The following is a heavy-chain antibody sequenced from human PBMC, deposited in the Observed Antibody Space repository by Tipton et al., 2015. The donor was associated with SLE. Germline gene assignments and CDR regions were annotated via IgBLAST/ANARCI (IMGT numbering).Heavy chain of an antibody. CDR3: ARGMLTWRGAIVGVDV. Sequence: TLSLTCTVSGYSISNGNYWGWIRQPPGKGLEWIGYISYGGGTNYNPSLKSRVTMSVDTAKNQFSLKLTSVTAADTAVYYCARGMLTWRGAIVGVDVWGQGTTVNVSS. V-gene: IGHV4-38-2*02. CDR1: GYSISNGNY. J-gene: IGHJ6*02. CDR2: ISYGGGT. D-gene: IGHD2-8*01.